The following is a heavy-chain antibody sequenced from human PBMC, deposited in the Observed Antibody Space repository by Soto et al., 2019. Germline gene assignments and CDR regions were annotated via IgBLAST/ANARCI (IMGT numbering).Heavy chain of an antibody. V-gene: IGHV1-2*02. D-gene: IGHD1-7*01. CDR2: INPNSGGT. CDR3: ARECTGTTSYYYYGMDV. J-gene: IGHJ6*02. CDR1: GYTFTGYY. Sequence: ASVKVSCKASGYTFTGYYMHWVRQAPGQGLEWMGWINPNSGGTNYAQKFQGRVTMTRDTSISTAYMELSRLRSDDTAVYYCARECTGTTSYYYYGMDVWGQGTTVTVSS.